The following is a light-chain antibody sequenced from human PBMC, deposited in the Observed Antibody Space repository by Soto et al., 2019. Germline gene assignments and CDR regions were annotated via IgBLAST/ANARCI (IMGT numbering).Light chain of an antibody. Sequence: QSVLTQPASVSGSPGQAITISCTGSGRDIGAYDDVSWYQQHPGKAPKLIIYWVKNRPSGVSNRFSASKSAFTASLTISGLQTEDEADYYCSSYTTSYFYVFGPGTKLTVL. V-gene: IGLV2-14*01. J-gene: IGLJ1*01. CDR3: SSYTTSYFYV. CDR2: WVK. CDR1: GRDIGAYDD.